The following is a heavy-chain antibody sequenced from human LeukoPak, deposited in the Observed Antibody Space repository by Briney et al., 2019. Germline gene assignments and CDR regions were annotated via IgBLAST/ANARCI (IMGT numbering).Heavy chain of an antibody. D-gene: IGHD2-2*01. V-gene: IGHV3-23*01. CDR1: GFTFSAYS. J-gene: IGHJ4*02. Sequence: GESLKISCAASGFTFSAYSMSWVRQAPGKGLEWVSALSRSGDRTYYADSVKGRFTISRDNAKNSLYLQMNSLRAEDTAVYYCARFGAAAYFDYWGQGTLVTVSS. CDR2: LSRSGDRT. CDR3: ARFGAAAYFDY.